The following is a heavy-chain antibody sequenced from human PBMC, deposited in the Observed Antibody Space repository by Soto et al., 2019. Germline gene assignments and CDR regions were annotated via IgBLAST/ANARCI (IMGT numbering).Heavy chain of an antibody. D-gene: IGHD2-15*01. J-gene: IGHJ4*02. CDR1: GFTFRDHG. CDR3: ARGPRHCSGGGCYYIDY. Sequence: GGSLRLSCTGSGFTFRDHGLSWVRQAPGKGLEWLGFIRSNRFGATTEIAASVKGRFSISRDDSNITAYLQMNSLQSEDTAVYYCARGPRHCSGGGCYYIDYQGLGPLVPVSS. V-gene: IGHV3-49*04. CDR2: IRSNRFGATT.